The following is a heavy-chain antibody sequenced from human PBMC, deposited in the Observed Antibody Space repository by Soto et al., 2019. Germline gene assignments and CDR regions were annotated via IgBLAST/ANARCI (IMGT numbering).Heavy chain of an antibody. CDR2: INHSGST. D-gene: IGHD2-15*01. CDR3: ARRKGGSYYYYYGMDV. Sequence: KPSETLSLTCAVYGGSFSVYYWSWIRHPPGKGLEWIGEINHSGSTNYNPSLKSRVTISVDTSKNQFSLKLSSVTAADTAVYYCARRKGGSYYYYYGMDVWGQGTTVTVSS. V-gene: IGHV4-34*01. J-gene: IGHJ6*02. CDR1: GGSFSVYY.